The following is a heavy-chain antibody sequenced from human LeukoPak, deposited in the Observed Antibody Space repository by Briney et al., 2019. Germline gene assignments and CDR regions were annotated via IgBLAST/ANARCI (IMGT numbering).Heavy chain of an antibody. Sequence: PGRSLRLSCTASGFTFGDYAMSWVRQAPGKGLEWVGFIRSKAYGGTTEYAASVKGRFTISRDDSKSIAYLQMNSLKTEDTAVYYCTRDGHSYYDFWSGYYSFDYWGQGTLVTVSS. V-gene: IGHV3-49*04. D-gene: IGHD3-3*01. CDR3: TRDGHSYYDFWSGYYSFDY. J-gene: IGHJ4*02. CDR2: IRSKAYGGTT. CDR1: GFTFGDYA.